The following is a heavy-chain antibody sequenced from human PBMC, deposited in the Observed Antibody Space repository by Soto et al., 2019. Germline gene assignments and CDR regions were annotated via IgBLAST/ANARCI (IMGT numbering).Heavy chain of an antibody. Sequence: EVQLVESGGGLVQPGRSLRLSCAASGFTFDDYAMHWVRQAPGKGLEWVSGISWNSGSIGYADSVKGRFTISRDNAKNSLYLQMNSLRAEDTALYYCAKSQGNVVAATDYYYYGMDVWGQGTTVTVSS. D-gene: IGHD2-15*01. CDR1: GFTFDDYA. CDR2: ISWNSGSI. CDR3: AKSQGNVVAATDYYYYGMDV. V-gene: IGHV3-9*01. J-gene: IGHJ6*02.